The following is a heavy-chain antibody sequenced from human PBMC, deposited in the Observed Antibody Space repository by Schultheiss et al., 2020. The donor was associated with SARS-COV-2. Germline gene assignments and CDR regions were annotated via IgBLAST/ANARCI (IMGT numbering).Heavy chain of an antibody. V-gene: IGHV3-21*04. CDR1: GFTFSNAW. D-gene: IGHD3-10*01. CDR2: ISSSSSYI. Sequence: GGSLRLSCAASGFTFSNAWMSWVRQAPGKGLEWVSSISSSSSYIYYADSVKGRFTISRDNSKNTLYLQMNSLRAEDTAVYYCAKESGSYFDYWGQGTLVTVSS. CDR3: AKESGSYFDY. J-gene: IGHJ4*02.